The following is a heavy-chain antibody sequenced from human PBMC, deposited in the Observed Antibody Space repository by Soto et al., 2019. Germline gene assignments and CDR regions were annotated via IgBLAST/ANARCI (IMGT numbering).Heavy chain of an antibody. J-gene: IGHJ4*02. CDR2: IYYSGST. V-gene: IGHV4-59*01. CDR1: GGSISSYY. D-gene: IGHD5-18*01. CDR3: VRQGRGYSYGYSFDY. Sequence: QVQLQESGPGLVKPSETLSLTCTVSGGSISSYYWSWIRQPPGKGLEWIGYIYYSGSTNYNPSLKSRVTISVDTSKNQFSLKLSSVTAADTAVYYCVRQGRGYSYGYSFDYWGLGTLVTVSS.